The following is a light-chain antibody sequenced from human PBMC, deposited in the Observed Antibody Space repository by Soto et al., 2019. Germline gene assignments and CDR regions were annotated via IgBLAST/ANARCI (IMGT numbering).Light chain of an antibody. Sequence: EIVLTQSPATLSLSPGERATLSCRASQSVSSYLAWYQQKPGQAPRLLISDASNRATGIPARFSGSGSGTDFTLNISSLETEDFAVYYCQQRSSWVSFRGGTKVELK. CDR3: QQRSSWVS. CDR2: DAS. J-gene: IGKJ4*01. CDR1: QSVSSY. V-gene: IGKV3-11*01.